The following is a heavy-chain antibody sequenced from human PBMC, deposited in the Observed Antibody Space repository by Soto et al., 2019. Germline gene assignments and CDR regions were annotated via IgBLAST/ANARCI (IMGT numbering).Heavy chain of an antibody. J-gene: IGHJ4*02. Sequence: QVQLVESGGGVVQPGRSLRLSCAASGFTFSSYGMHWVRQAPGRGLEWVAVISQDGNNKYYADSVKVRFTISRDNSRNTLYLQMNSLRPEDTAIYYCAKASSHYGSGSYYTNDYWGQGTLATVSS. CDR1: GFTFSSYG. CDR3: AKASSHYGSGSYYTNDY. V-gene: IGHV3-30*18. D-gene: IGHD3-10*01. CDR2: ISQDGNNK.